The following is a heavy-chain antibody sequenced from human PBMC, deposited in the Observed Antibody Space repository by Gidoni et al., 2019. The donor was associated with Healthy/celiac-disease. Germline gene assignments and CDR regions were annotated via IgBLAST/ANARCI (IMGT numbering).Heavy chain of an antibody. CDR1: GFTFDDYA. D-gene: IGHD3-16*01. CDR3: AKGLGDAFDI. Sequence: EVQLVESGGGLVQPGRSLRLSCAASGFTFDDYAMHWVRQAPGKGLEWVSGISWNSGSIGYADSVKGRFTISRDNAKNSLYLQMNSLRAEDTALYYCAKGLGDAFDIWGQGTMVTVSS. CDR2: ISWNSGSI. J-gene: IGHJ3*02. V-gene: IGHV3-9*01.